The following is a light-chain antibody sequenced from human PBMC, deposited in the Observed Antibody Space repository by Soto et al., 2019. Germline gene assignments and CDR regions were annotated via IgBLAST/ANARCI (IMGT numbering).Light chain of an antibody. CDR1: ISDFVVYNY. CDR3: SSHTISSALQV. CDR2: VVS. V-gene: IGLV2-14*01. J-gene: IGLJ1*01. Sequence: QSALTQPAPVSGTPGQSITISCTGTISDFVVYNYVSRYPQLLRKAPKCVIYVVSGGPAGVSNRFSGSKSGNTASLTISGLQADDEADYYCSSHTISSALQVFGTGTKGTVL.